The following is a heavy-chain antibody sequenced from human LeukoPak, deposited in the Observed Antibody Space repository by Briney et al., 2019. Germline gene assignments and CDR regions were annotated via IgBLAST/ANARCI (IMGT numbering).Heavy chain of an antibody. CDR3: ARSLWYDALDI. J-gene: IGHJ3*02. V-gene: IGHV4-61*01. CDR2: IYYSGST. D-gene: IGHD3-10*01. Sequence: SETLSLTCTVSGGSVSSGSYYWSWIRQPPGKGLEWIGYIYYSGSTNYNPSLKSRVTISVDTSKNQFSLKLSSVTAADTAVYYCARSLWYDALDIWGQGTMVTVSS. CDR1: GGSVSSGSYY.